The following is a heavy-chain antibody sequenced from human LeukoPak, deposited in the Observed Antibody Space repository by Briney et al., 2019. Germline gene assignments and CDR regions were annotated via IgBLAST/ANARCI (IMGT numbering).Heavy chain of an antibody. D-gene: IGHD2-21*02. J-gene: IGHJ4*02. CDR2: INPDGSTE. V-gene: IGHV3-7*01. CDR1: GITFSDHY. CDR3: AKLIREVTTYDY. Sequence: PGGSLRLSCAASGITFSDHYMSWIRQAPGKGLEWVASINPDGSTEHYVDSVKGRFTVSRDSAKNSLFLQMNTLRVEDTAVYYCAKLIREVTTYDYWGPGALVTVSS.